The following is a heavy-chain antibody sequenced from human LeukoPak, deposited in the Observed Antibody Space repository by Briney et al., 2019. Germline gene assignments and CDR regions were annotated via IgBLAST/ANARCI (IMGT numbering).Heavy chain of an antibody. V-gene: IGHV3-72*01. D-gene: IGHD3-22*01. CDR3: ARITYYYDSSGYSDAFDI. J-gene: IGHJ3*02. CDR2: TRNKANSYTT. Sequence: KISCKVSGFTFSDHYMDWVRQAPGKGLEWVGRTRNKANSYTTEYAASVKGRFTISRDDSKNSLYLQMNSLKTEDTAVYYCARITYYYDSSGYSDAFDIWGQGTMVTVSS. CDR1: GFTFSDHY.